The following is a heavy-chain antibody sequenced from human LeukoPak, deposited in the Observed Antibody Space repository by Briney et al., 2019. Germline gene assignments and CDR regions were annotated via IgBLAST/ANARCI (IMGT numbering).Heavy chain of an antibody. CDR3: ARKGYSGSYRHYFDY. CDR1: GYTFTSYY. Sequence: ASVKVSCKAFGYTFTSYYLHWVRQAPGQGLEWVGIINPSGGSTSYAQNFQGRVTMTRDTSTNTVYMELSSLRSEDTAMYYCARKGYSGSYRHYFDYWGQGTLATVSS. CDR2: INPSGGST. V-gene: IGHV1-46*01. J-gene: IGHJ4*02. D-gene: IGHD1-26*01.